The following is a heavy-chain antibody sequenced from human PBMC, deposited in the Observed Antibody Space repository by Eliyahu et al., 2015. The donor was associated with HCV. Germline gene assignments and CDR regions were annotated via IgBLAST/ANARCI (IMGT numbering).Heavy chain of an antibody. J-gene: IGHJ4*02. CDR2: IYWDDDK. D-gene: IGHD6-19*01. V-gene: IGHV2-5*02. Sequence: QITLKESGPTMLTPTQTLTLTYXFSGXSLSTPGVGVGWIRQPPGKALEWLAVIYWDDDKRFSPALKSRVTITKNTSKNQVVLTVSNVDPVDTATYYCAHRRWYSSAWQSPLFDYWGQGTLVTVSS. CDR3: AHRRWYSSAWQSPLFDY. CDR1: GXSLSTPGVG.